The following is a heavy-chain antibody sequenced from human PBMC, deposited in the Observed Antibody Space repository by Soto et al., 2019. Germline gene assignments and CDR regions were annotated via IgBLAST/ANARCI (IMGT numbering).Heavy chain of an antibody. V-gene: IGHV3-23*01. CDR1: GFTFSSYA. CDR3: AKDHPYSGSYLPTTSFDY. Sequence: GGSLRLSCAASGFTFSSYAMSWVRQAPGKGLEWVSAISGSGGSTYYADYVKGRFTISRDNSKNTLYLQMNSLRAEDTAVYYCAKDHPYSGSYLPTTSFDYWGQGTLVTVSS. J-gene: IGHJ4*02. CDR2: ISGSGGST. D-gene: IGHD1-26*01.